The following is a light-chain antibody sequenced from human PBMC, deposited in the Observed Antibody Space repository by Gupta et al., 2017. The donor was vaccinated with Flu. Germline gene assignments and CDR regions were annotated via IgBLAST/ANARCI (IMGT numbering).Light chain of an antibody. CDR3: GTWDSSLSAGV. CDR1: SSNIGNNY. CDR2: ENN. J-gene: IGLJ1*01. V-gene: IGLV1-51*02. Sequence: GSSSNIGNNYVSWYQQLPGTAPKLLIYENNKRPSGIPDRFSGSKSGTSATLGITGLQTGDEADYYCGTWDSSLSAGVFGTGTKVTVL.